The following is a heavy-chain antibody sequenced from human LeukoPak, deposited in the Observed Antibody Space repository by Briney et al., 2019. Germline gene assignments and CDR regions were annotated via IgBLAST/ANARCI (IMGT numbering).Heavy chain of an antibody. CDR1: GGTFSSYA. J-gene: IGHJ5*02. D-gene: IGHD2-21*02. V-gene: IGHV1-69*05. CDR3: ASSVVTDNWERLNWFDP. CDR2: IIPIFGTA. Sequence: SVKVSCKASGGTFSSYAISWVRQAPGQGLEWMGGIIPIFGTANYAQKFQGRVTITTDESTSTAYMELSSLRSEDTAVYYCASSVVTDNWERLNWFDPWGQGTLVTVSS.